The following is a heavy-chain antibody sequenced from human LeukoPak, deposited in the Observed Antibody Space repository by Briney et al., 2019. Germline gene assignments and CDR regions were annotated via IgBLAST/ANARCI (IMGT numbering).Heavy chain of an antibody. CDR3: ARDFNSASRNLGVY. D-gene: IGHD3-16*01. J-gene: IGHJ4*02. CDR2: ISYDGSNK. V-gene: IGHV3-30-3*01. Sequence: GGSLRLSCAASGFTFSSYAMHWVRQAPGKGLEWVAVISYDGSNKYYADSVKGRFTISRDNSKNTLYLQMNSLRAEDMAVYYCARDFNSASRNLGVYWGQGTLVTVSS. CDR1: GFTFSSYA.